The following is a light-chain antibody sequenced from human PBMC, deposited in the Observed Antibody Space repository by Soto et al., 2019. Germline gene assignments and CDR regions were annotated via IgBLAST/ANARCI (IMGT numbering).Light chain of an antibody. Sequence: SYELTQPPSVSVSPGQTARITCSGDALPKQYAYWYQQKPGQAPVLVIYKDSERPSGIPERFSGSSSGTTVTLTISGVQAEDEADYYCQSGDNSVNYVFGTGTKLTVL. CDR1: ALPKQY. CDR3: QSGDNSVNYV. V-gene: IGLV3-25*02. J-gene: IGLJ1*01. CDR2: KDS.